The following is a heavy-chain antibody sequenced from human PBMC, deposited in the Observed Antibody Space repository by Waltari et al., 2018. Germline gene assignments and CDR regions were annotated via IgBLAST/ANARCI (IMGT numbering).Heavy chain of an antibody. CDR1: GFTVSTTY. Sequence: EVQLVESGGGLIQPGGSLRLSCEASGFTVSTTYMTGVRQARGKGLEWVSVIYSGGSTYYADSVKGRFTISRDNSKNTLYLQMNSLRAEDTAVYYCARSDDMIEGLFDYWGQGTLVTVSS. CDR3: ARSDDMIEGLFDY. D-gene: IGHD3-22*01. CDR2: IYSGGST. V-gene: IGHV3-53*01. J-gene: IGHJ4*02.